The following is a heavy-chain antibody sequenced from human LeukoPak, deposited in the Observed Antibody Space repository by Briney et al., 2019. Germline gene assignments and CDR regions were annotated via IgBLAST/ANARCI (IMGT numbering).Heavy chain of an antibody. Sequence: SVKVSCKASGGTFSSYAISWVRQAPGQGLEWMGRIIPILGIANYAQKFQGRVTITADKSTSTAYMELSSLRSEDTAVYYCARGGRLAAAGTSPFDYWGQGTLVTVSS. D-gene: IGHD6-13*01. CDR2: IIPILGIA. CDR1: GGTFSSYA. J-gene: IGHJ4*02. V-gene: IGHV1-69*04. CDR3: ARGGRLAAAGTSPFDY.